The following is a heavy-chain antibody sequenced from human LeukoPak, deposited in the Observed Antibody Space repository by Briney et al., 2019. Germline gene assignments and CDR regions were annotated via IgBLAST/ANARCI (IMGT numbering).Heavy chain of an antibody. Sequence: ASVTVSCKASGYTFTSYYMHWVRQAPGQGLEWMGIINPSGGSTSYAQKFQGRVTMTRDTSISTAYMELSRLRSDDTAVYYCARKSSADFGDAFDIWGQGTMVTVSS. CDR1: GYTFTSYY. CDR2: INPSGGST. D-gene: IGHD3-10*01. CDR3: ARKSSADFGDAFDI. J-gene: IGHJ3*02. V-gene: IGHV1-46*01.